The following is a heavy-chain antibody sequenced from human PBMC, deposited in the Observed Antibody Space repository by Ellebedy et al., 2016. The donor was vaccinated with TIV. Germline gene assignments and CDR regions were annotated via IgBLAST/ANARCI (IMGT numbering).Heavy chain of an antibody. CDR1: GFTFSSYS. J-gene: IGHJ5*02. V-gene: IGHV3-7*01. CDR2: IKTDGSKT. CDR3: ARDWGGALPIDQ. D-gene: IGHD3-16*01. Sequence: GGSLRLXCAASGFTFSSYSMNWVRQAPGKGLEWVANIKTDGSKTNYVDSVKGRFTISRDNAKNSLYLQMNSLTAEDTAVYYCARDWGGALPIDQWGQGTRVTVSS.